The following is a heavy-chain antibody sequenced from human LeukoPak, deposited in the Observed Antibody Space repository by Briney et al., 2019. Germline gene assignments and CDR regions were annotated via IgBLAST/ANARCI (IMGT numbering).Heavy chain of an antibody. J-gene: IGHJ4*02. D-gene: IGHD6-19*01. V-gene: IGHV1-69*01. CDR2: IIPIFGAT. Sequence: SVKVSCKASGGTFSSYAINWVRQAPGQGLEWMGGIIPIFGATTYAQRFQDRVTIIADESTSTAYMELSSLRSEDTAIYYCARDTVAVAGTFDYWGQGTLVTVSS. CDR1: GGTFSSYA. CDR3: ARDTVAVAGTFDY.